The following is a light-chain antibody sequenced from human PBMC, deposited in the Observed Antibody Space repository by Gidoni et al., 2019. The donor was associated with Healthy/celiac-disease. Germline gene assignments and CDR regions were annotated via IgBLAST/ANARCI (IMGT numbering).Light chain of an antibody. J-gene: IGLJ2*01. Sequence: SYELTQPPSVSVSPGQTARITCSGDALPKQYAYWYQQKPGQAPVLVIYKDSERPSGIPERVPGSSSGTTVTLTISGVQAEDEADYYCQSADSSGTYPVVFGGGTKLTVL. CDR3: QSADSSGTYPVV. CDR2: KDS. V-gene: IGLV3-25*03. CDR1: ALPKQY.